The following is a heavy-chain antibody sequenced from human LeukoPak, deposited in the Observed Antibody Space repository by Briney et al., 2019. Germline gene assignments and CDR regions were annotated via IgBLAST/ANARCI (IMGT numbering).Heavy chain of an antibody. V-gene: IGHV3-33*01. CDR3: ARGKSSRHALDI. CDR2: IWYDGSNK. Sequence: PGGSLRLSCAASGFTFSSYGMHWVRQAPGKGLEWVAVIWYDGSNKYYVDSVQGRFTISRDNSKNTLYLQMNSLRVEDTAVYYCARGKSSRHALDIWGQGTMVTVSS. J-gene: IGHJ3*02. CDR1: GFTFSSYG. D-gene: IGHD6-6*01.